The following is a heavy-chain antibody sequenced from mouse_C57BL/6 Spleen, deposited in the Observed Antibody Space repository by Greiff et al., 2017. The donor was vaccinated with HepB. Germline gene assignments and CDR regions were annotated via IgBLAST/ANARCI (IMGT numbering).Heavy chain of an antibody. J-gene: IGHJ4*01. CDR1: GYAFSSYW. CDR3: ARYPTPYYYAMDY. CDR2: IYPGDGDT. V-gene: IGHV1-80*01. Sequence: VKLMESGAELVKPGASVKISCKASGYAFSSYWMNWVKQRPGKGLEWIGQIYPGDGDTNYNGKFKGKATLTADKSSSTAYMQLSSLTSEDSAVYFCARYPTPYYYAMDYWGQGTSVTVSS.